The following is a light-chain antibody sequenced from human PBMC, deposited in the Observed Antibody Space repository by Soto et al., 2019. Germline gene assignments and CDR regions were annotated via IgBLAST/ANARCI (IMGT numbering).Light chain of an antibody. Sequence: EILMTQSPATLSVSPGEGVTLSCRASQNIGSALAWYHQKTGKAPRLLIYDASNRATVIPARFSGSGSGTEFTLTIRSLQSEDFSVYHCQHYTHWTFTFAPGTKVYIK. CDR2: DAS. CDR1: QNIGSA. V-gene: IGKV3-15*01. CDR3: QHYTHWTFT. J-gene: IGKJ3*01.